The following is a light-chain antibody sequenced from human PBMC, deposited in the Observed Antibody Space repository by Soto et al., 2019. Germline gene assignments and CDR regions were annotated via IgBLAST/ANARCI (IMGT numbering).Light chain of an antibody. CDR2: AAS. CDR3: QQTYSTVFT. Sequence: DIPMTQSPSSLSASVGYRVTITCRSSQTISSSYLNWYQQRPGKAPNLLIYAASSLQSGVPSRFSGSGSGTHFTLTISSLQPEDFATYYCQQTYSTVFTFGPGTKVD. V-gene: IGKV1-39*01. J-gene: IGKJ3*01. CDR1: QTISSSY.